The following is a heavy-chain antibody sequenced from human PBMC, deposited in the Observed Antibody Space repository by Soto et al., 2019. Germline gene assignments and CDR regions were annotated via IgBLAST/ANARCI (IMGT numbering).Heavy chain of an antibody. CDR2: IYYSGST. CDR3: ARRGVVALFDY. J-gene: IGHJ4*02. V-gene: IGHV4-39*01. CDR1: GGSVTNSNYY. D-gene: IGHD2-15*01. Sequence: PSETLSLTCTVSGGSVTNSNYYWGWIRQPPGKGLEWIGSIYYSGSTYYNPSLKSRATISVDTSENQFSLRLNSVTAADTAVYYCARRGVVALFDYWGQGALVTVSS.